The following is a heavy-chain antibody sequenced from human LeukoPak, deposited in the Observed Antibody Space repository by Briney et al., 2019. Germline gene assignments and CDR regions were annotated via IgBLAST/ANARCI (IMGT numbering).Heavy chain of an antibody. J-gene: IGHJ4*02. CDR3: ASGIAVAGWDY. CDR1: GYTFTSYA. CDR2: INTNTGNP. Sequence: ASVKVSCKASGYTFTSYAMNWVRQAPGQGLEWMGWINTNTGNPTYARGFTGRFVFSLDTSVSTAYLQISSLKAEDTAVYYCASGIAVAGWDYRGQGTLVTVSS. V-gene: IGHV7-4-1*02. D-gene: IGHD6-19*01.